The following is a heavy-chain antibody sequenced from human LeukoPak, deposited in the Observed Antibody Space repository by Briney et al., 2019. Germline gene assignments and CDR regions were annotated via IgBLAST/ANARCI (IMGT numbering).Heavy chain of an antibody. CDR3: ATQTSRIPYYYYGMDV. Sequence: GASVKVSCKASGYTFTSYGISWVRQAPGQGLEWMGWISAYNGNTNYAQKLQGRVTMTEDTSTDTAYMELSSLRSEDTAVYYCATQTSRIPYYYYGMDVWGQGTTVTVSS. J-gene: IGHJ6*02. V-gene: IGHV1-18*01. D-gene: IGHD2-21*01. CDR1: GYTFTSYG. CDR2: ISAYNGNT.